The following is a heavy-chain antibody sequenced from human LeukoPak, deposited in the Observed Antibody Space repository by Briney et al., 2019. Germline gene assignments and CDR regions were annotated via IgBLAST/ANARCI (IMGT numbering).Heavy chain of an antibody. CDR2: INHSGST. CDR1: GGSFSGYY. D-gene: IGHD2-21*02. CDR3: ARRRDSRDYYWGSLWFDP. J-gene: IGHJ5*02. Sequence: SETLSLTCAVYGGSFSGYYWSWIRQPPGKGLEWIGEINHSGSTNYNPSLKSRVTISVDTSKNQFSLKLSSVTAADTAVYYCARRRDSRDYYWGSLWFDPWGQGTLVTVSS. V-gene: IGHV4-34*01.